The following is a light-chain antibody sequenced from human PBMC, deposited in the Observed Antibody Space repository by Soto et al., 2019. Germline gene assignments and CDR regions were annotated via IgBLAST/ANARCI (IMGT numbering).Light chain of an antibody. Sequence: VLTQAPDTLSVSPGERATLSCRASQSVSTYLAWYQQKPGQAPRLFIYDASNRATGIPARFSGSGSGTDFTLTISSLEPEDFAVYYCQQRSKWPITFGQGTRLEIK. CDR1: QSVSTY. J-gene: IGKJ5*01. V-gene: IGKV3-11*01. CDR3: QQRSKWPIT. CDR2: DAS.